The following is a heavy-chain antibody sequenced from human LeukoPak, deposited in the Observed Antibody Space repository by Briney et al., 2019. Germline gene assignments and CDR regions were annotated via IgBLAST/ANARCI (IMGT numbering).Heavy chain of an antibody. CDR1: GFTFSNAW. V-gene: IGHV3-23*01. CDR2: ISGGSNT. J-gene: IGHJ4*02. Sequence: GGSLRLSCAASGFTFSNAWMNWVRQAPGKGLEWVSVISGGSNTYYADSVKGRFTISRDNSKNTLYLQMNSLRAEDTAVYYCAKAPSGSYVPFEFWGQGTLVTVSS. D-gene: IGHD1-26*01. CDR3: AKAPSGSYVPFEF.